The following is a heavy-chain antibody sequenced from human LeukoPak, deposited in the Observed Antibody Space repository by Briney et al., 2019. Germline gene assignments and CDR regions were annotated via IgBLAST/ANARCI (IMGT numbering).Heavy chain of an antibody. Sequence: ASVKVSCKVSGYTLTELSMHWVRQAPGKGLEWMGGFDPEDGETIYAQKFQGRVTVTRDTSTSTVHMELSGLRSEDTAVYYCARDQERFDYWGQGTLVTVSS. CDR2: FDPEDGET. D-gene: IGHD1-1*01. J-gene: IGHJ4*02. CDR3: ARDQERFDY. CDR1: GYTLTELS. V-gene: IGHV1-24*01.